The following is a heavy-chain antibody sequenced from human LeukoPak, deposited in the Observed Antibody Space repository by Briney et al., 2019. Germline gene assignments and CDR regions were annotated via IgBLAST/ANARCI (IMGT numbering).Heavy chain of an antibody. D-gene: IGHD3-22*01. Sequence: PGGSLRLSCAASGFTFSSYAMSWVRHAPAKGLEWVSAISGSGGSTYYADSVKGRFTISRDNSKNTLYLQMNSLRAEDTAVYYCAKKGAYYDDSSGYFPFDYWGQGTLVTVSS. CDR2: ISGSGGST. CDR3: AKKGAYYDDSSGYFPFDY. J-gene: IGHJ4*02. CDR1: GFTFSSYA. V-gene: IGHV3-23*01.